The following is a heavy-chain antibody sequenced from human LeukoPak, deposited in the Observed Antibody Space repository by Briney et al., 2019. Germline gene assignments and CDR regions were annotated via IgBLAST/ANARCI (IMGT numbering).Heavy chain of an antibody. CDR3: AVRYSGSWYLFDY. CDR2: IRYDGSNK. J-gene: IGHJ4*02. D-gene: IGHD6-13*01. CDR1: GFSFSSYG. Sequence: GGSLRLSCAASGFSFSSYGMHWVRQAPGKGLEWVAFIRYDGSNKYYADSVKGRFTISRDNSKNTLYLQMNSLRAEDTAVYYCAVRYSGSWYLFDYWGQGTLVTVSS. V-gene: IGHV3-30*02.